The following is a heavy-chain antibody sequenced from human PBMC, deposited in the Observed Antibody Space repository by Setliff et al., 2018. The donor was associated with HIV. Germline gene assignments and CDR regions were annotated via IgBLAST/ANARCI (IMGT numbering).Heavy chain of an antibody. CDR1: GGSISSGSYY. CDR3: ARAVAASATSVVDY. Sequence: SETLSLTCTVSGGSISSGSYYWSWIRQHPGKGLEWIGYIYYSGNTYYSPSPKSRITISMEASKTHFSLTLNSVTAADTAVYYCARAVAASATSVVDYWGQGIQVTVSS. D-gene: IGHD6-13*01. CDR2: IYYSGNT. J-gene: IGHJ4*02. V-gene: IGHV4-31*03.